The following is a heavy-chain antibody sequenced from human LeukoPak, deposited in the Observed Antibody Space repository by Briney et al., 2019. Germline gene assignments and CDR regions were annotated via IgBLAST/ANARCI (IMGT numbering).Heavy chain of an antibody. CDR3: ASIVVPAATSYYYYYMDV. CDR2: IIPVFGTA. V-gene: IGHV1-69*05. CDR1: GGTFSSYA. J-gene: IGHJ6*03. Sequence: SVKVSCKASGGTFSSYAISWVRQAPGQGLEWMGGIIPVFGTANYAQKFQGRVTITTDESTSTAYMELSSLRSEDTAVYYCASIVVPAATSYYYYYMDVWGKGTTVTVSS. D-gene: IGHD2-2*01.